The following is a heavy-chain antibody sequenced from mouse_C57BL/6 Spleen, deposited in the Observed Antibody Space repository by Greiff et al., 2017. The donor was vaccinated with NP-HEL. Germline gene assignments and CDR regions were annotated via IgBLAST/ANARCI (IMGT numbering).Heavy chain of an antibody. CDR3: ARDCNLTVPFAY. CDR2: IYPGSGST. V-gene: IGHV1-55*01. J-gene: IGHJ3*01. D-gene: IGHD1-1*01. CDR1: GYTFTSYW. Sequence: QVQLQQPGAELVKPGASVKMSCKASGYTFTSYWITWVKQRPGQGLEWIGDIYPGSGSTNYNEKFKSKATLTVDTSSSTAYMQLSGLTSEDSAVYYWARDCNLTVPFAYWGQGTLVTVAA.